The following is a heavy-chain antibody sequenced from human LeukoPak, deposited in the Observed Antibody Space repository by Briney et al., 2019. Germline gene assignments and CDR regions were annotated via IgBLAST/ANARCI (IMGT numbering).Heavy chain of an antibody. CDR1: GFTFSSYA. V-gene: IGHV3-23*01. J-gene: IGHJ4*02. CDR3: AKGYCSSTSCSYYFDY. CDR2: ISGSGGST. Sequence: GGSLRLSCAASGFTFSSYAMSWVRQAPGKGLEWVSGISGSGGSTDYADSVKGRFTISRDNSKNTLYLQMNSPRAEDTAVYYCAKGYCSSTSCSYYFDYWSQGTLVTVSS. D-gene: IGHD2-2*01.